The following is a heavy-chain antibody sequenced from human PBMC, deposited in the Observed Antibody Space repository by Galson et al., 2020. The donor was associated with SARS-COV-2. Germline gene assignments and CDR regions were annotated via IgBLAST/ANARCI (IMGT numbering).Heavy chain of an antibody. Sequence: GGSLRLSCAASGFHFNIYAMHWVRQAPGKGLEWVAVISYDETNKSYADSVKGRFTISRDNSKNTLYLHMNSLRPEDTAVYYCATGGTVITLGDSWGQGTLVTVSS. D-gene: IGHD3-16*01. J-gene: IGHJ4*02. CDR3: ATGGTVITLGDS. CDR1: GFHFNIYA. V-gene: IGHV3-30*04. CDR2: ISYDETNK.